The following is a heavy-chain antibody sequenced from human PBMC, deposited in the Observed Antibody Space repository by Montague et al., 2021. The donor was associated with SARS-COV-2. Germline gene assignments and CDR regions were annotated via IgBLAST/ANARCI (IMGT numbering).Heavy chain of an antibody. V-gene: IGHV4-39*02. CDR3: AGLVLWFGEFQSYYFDC. J-gene: IGHJ4*02. Sequence: ETLSLTCSVSGGSISSDSHYWGWIRQTPGKGLEWIGNIYYSGTAHYNPSLKSRVTVSVDTSKNHFSLNLTSVTAADTAVYYCAGLVLWFGEFQSYYFDCWGQGSLVTVSS. CDR2: IYYSGTA. CDR1: GGSISSDSHY. D-gene: IGHD3-10*01.